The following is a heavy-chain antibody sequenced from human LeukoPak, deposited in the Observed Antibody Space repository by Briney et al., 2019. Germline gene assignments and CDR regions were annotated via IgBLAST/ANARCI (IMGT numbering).Heavy chain of an antibody. D-gene: IGHD1-26*01. CDR2: INPNSGGT. J-gene: IGHJ6*03. V-gene: IGHV1-2*02. CDR3: ARVGNGDSDYYYYYMDV. CDR1: GYTFTGYY. Sequence: EASVKVSCKASGYTFTGYYMHWVRQAPGQGLEWMGWINPNSGGTNYAQKFQGRVTMTRDTSISTAYMELSRLRSDDTAVYYCARVGNGDSDYYYYYMDVWGKGTTVTVSS.